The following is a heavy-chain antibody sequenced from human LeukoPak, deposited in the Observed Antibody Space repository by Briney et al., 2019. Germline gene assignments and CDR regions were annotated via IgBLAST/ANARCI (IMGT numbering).Heavy chain of an antibody. CDR3: ARSAGGVIGVVTPALSGTRPPYFYYYMDV. D-gene: IGHD2-2*01. CDR2: IIPIFDTA. Sequence: SVKVSCKASGGTFSTYVISWVRQAPGQGLEWMGGIIPIFDTANYAQRFQGRLTITADESTRSAYMELSSLRSEDTAVYYCARSAGGVIGVVTPALSGTRPPYFYYYMDVWGRGTTVTVSS. CDR1: GGTFSTYV. V-gene: IGHV1-69*13. J-gene: IGHJ6*03.